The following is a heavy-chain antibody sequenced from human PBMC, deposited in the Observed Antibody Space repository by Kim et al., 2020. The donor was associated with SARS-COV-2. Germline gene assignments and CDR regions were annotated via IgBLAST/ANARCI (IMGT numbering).Heavy chain of an antibody. CDR3: ARGVLQYSGSYYDGMDV. Sequence: SETLSLTCTVSGGSISSSSYYWGWIRQPPGKGLEWIGSIYYSGSTYYNPFLKSRVTISVDTSKNQFSLKLSSVTAADTAVYYCARGVLQYSGSYYDGMDVWGQGTTVTVSS. D-gene: IGHD1-26*01. CDR1: GGSISSSSYY. J-gene: IGHJ6*02. CDR2: IYYSGST. V-gene: IGHV4-39*07.